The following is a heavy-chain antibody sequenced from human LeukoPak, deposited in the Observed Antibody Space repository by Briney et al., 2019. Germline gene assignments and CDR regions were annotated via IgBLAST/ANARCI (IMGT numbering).Heavy chain of an antibody. CDR2: IIPILGIA. V-gene: IGHV1-69*04. CDR1: VGTFSSYA. CDR3: ARDRGEAAGTSFDP. Sequence: ASVKVSCKASVGTFSSYAISWVRQAPGQGLEWMGRIIPILGIANYAQKFQGRVTITADKSTSTAYMELSSLRSEDTAVYYCARDRGEAAGTSFDPWGQGTLVTVSS. D-gene: IGHD6-13*01. J-gene: IGHJ5*02.